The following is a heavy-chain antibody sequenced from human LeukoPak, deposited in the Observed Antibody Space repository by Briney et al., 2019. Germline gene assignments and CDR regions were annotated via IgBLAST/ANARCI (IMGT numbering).Heavy chain of an antibody. CDR3: ARPYVETAMTPDY. J-gene: IGHJ4*02. CDR2: IKQDGSEK. V-gene: IGHV3-7*01. CDR1: RFTFSSYW. Sequence: PGGSLRLSCAASRFTFSSYWMSWVRQAPGKGLEWVAKIKQDGSEKYYVDSVKGRFTISRDNAKNSLYLQMNSLRAEDTAVYYCARPYVETAMTPDYWGQGTLVTVSS. D-gene: IGHD5-18*01.